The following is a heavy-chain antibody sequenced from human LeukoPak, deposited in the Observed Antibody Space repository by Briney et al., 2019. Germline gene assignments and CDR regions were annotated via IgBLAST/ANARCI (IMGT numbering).Heavy chain of an antibody. J-gene: IGHJ3*02. D-gene: IGHD3-22*01. Sequence: GPTLVKPTQTLTLTCTFSGFSLSTSGVGVGWIRQPPGKALEWLALIYWDDDKRYSPFLKSRLTITKDTSKNQVVLTMTNMDPVDTATYYCAHRPITMIVSGAFDIWGQGTMVTVSS. V-gene: IGHV2-5*02. CDR2: IYWDDDK. CDR3: AHRPITMIVSGAFDI. CDR1: GFSLSTSGVG.